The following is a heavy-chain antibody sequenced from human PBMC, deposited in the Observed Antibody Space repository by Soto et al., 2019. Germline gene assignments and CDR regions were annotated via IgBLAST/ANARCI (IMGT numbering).Heavy chain of an antibody. Sequence: GGSLRLSCAASVFTFSRYGMSWVRQAPGKGLEWVSLITDNGGSTYYADSVKGRFTISRDNTKNTLFLQMNSLRAEDTAVYYCAKERATTTAFDYWGQGALVTVSS. D-gene: IGHD4-17*01. V-gene: IGHV3-23*01. CDR3: AKERATTTAFDY. CDR1: VFTFSRYG. J-gene: IGHJ4*02. CDR2: ITDNGGST.